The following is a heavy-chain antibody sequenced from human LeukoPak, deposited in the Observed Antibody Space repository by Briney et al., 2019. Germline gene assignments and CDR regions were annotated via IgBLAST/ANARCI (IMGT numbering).Heavy chain of an antibody. D-gene: IGHD6-13*01. CDR3: AREGHSSSWYGY. V-gene: IGHV1-69*01. CDR1: GSTFSSYA. Sequence: ASVKVSCKASGSTFSSYAISWVRQAPRQGLEWMGGIIPIFGTANYAQKFQGRVTITADESTSTAYMELSSLRSEDTAVYYCAREGHSSSWYGYWGQGTLVTVSS. CDR2: IIPIFGTA. J-gene: IGHJ4*02.